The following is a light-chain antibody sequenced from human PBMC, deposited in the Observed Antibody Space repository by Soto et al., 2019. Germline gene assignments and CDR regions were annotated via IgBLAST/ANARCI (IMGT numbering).Light chain of an antibody. Sequence: QSALTQPRSVSGSPGQSVTISCTGTSSDVDGYNYVSWYQQHPGKAPKLMIYDVSKRPSGVPDRFSGSKSGNTASLTISGLQAEDEADYYCCSYAGSYTFEVFGTGTKLTVL. CDR1: SSDVDGYNY. J-gene: IGLJ1*01. V-gene: IGLV2-11*01. CDR3: CSYAGSYTFEV. CDR2: DVS.